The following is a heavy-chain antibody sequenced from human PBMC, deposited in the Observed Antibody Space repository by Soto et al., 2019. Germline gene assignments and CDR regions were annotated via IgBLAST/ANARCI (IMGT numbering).Heavy chain of an antibody. J-gene: IGHJ6*02. CDR2: IIPIFGTA. D-gene: IGHD1-7*01. V-gene: IGHV1-69*13. CDR1: GGTFSXXA. Sequence: SVXXSCKASGGTFSXXAXXXVXQAPGQGLEWMGGIIPIFGTANYAQKFQGRVTITADESTSTAYMELSSLRSEDTAVYYCARSFHDRGTLRYYYYGMDVWGQGTTVTVSS. CDR3: ARSFHDRGTLRYYYYGMDV.